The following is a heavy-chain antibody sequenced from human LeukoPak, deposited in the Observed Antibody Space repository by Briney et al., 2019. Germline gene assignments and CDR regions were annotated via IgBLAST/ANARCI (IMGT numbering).Heavy chain of an antibody. CDR1: GCTFSTYW. J-gene: IGHJ4*02. CDR3: GRAKNSWSDSVPDY. V-gene: IGHV3-74*01. Sequence: GGSLRLSCAASGCTFSTYWMHWVRQAPGKGLVWVSRINIHGSSTYYADSVKGRFTISRDNAKNTLSLQMNSLTAEDTAVYYCGRAKNSWSDSVPDYWGQGTLVTVSS. D-gene: IGHD3-22*01. CDR2: INIHGSST.